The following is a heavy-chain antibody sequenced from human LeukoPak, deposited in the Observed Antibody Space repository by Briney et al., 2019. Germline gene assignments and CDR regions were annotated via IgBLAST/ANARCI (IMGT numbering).Heavy chain of an antibody. V-gene: IGHV3-11*06. J-gene: IGHJ6*03. CDR1: GFTFSDSY. Sequence: GGSLRLSCAASGFTFSDSYMTWVRQAPGKGVEWVAYISGSGHDINYSESAKGRFTISRDNAKNSLYLQMNSLGPEDTAVYYCARDPYSGNYGNYYYYYMDVWGKGTTVTISS. D-gene: IGHD1-26*01. CDR3: ARDPYSGNYGNYYYYYMDV. CDR2: ISGSGHDI.